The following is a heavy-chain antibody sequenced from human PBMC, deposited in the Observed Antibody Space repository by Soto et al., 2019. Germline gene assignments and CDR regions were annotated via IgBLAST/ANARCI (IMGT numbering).Heavy chain of an antibody. V-gene: IGHV3-7*03. CDR1: GFRCGSYG. CDR3: ARDGIRTRKYCIGGSCRNWFDP. CDR2: MQEYGNGK. D-gene: IGHD2-15*01. J-gene: IGHJ5*02. Sequence: GALTLACVVSGFRCGSYGMHWARQAPGKGLEGVASMQEYGNGKNYVDSVKGRFTISRDNAKNPLYVQMNSLRAEDTAVYYCARDGIRTRKYCIGGSCRNWFDPWGQGTLVTVSA.